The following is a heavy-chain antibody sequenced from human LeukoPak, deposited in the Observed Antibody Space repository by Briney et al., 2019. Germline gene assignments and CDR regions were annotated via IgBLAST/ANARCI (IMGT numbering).Heavy chain of an antibody. CDR2: ISYDGSNK. V-gene: IGHV3-30-3*01. J-gene: IGHJ4*02. Sequence: GGSLRLSCAASGFTFSSYAMHWVRQAPGKGLEWVAVISYDGSNKYYADSVKGRFTISRDNSKNTLYLQMNSLRAEDTAVYYCAKEAHGDYVYYFDYWGQGTLVTVSS. CDR3: AKEAHGDYVYYFDY. CDR1: GFTFSSYA. D-gene: IGHD4-17*01.